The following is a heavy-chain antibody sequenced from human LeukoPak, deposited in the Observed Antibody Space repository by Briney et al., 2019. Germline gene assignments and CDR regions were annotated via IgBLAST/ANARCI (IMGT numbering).Heavy chain of an antibody. CDR1: GFIFKNHA. CDR2: ISGSDGST. CDR3: TKFDS. J-gene: IGHJ4*02. V-gene: IGHV3-23*01. Sequence: GGSLRLSCVASGFIFKNHAMTWVRQAPGKGLEWVASISGSDGSTFYRDSVRGRFTISRDNSANTLFLQMKNLRPADTALYYCTKFDSWGQGVLVTVSS.